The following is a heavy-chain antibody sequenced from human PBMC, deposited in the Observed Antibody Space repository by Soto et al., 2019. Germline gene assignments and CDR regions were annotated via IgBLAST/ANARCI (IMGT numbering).Heavy chain of an antibody. Sequence: SETLSLTCTVSGDSISDYYFSWIRKPPGKGLEWIGYFSYSGTTSYKPSLRSRVSISLGTSKSQFFLKLTSLTAADTAVYYCARGKIPSGYFDYWGQGILVTVSS. D-gene: IGHD2-21*01. CDR2: FSYSGTT. CDR3: ARGKIPSGYFDY. CDR1: GDSISDYY. J-gene: IGHJ4*02. V-gene: IGHV4-59*01.